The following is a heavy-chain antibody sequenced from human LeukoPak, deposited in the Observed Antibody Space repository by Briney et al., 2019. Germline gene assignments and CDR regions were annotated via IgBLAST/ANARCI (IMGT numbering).Heavy chain of an antibody. CDR2: IKSKTDGGTT. CDR1: GFTFSSYE. Sequence: GGSLRLSCAASGFTFSSYEMNWVRQAPGKGLEWVGRIKSKTDGGTTDYAAPVKDRFTISRDDSKNTLYLQMNSLKTEDTAVYYCTTEPLIAVAGMYWGQGTLVTVSS. CDR3: TTEPLIAVAGMY. J-gene: IGHJ4*02. D-gene: IGHD6-19*01. V-gene: IGHV3-15*01.